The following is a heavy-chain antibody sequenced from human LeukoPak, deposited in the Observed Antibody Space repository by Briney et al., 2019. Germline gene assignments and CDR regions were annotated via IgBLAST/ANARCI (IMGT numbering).Heavy chain of an antibody. CDR3: ARWSVGVVAGATKDC. J-gene: IGHJ4*02. Sequence: SETLSLTCTVSGGSISSYYWSWIRQPPGKGLEWIGYIYYSGSTNYNPSLKSRVTISVDTSKNQFSLKLSSVTAADTAVYYCARWSVGVVAGATKDCWGQGTLVTVSS. CDR1: GGSISSYY. D-gene: IGHD2-2*01. CDR2: IYYSGST. V-gene: IGHV4-59*12.